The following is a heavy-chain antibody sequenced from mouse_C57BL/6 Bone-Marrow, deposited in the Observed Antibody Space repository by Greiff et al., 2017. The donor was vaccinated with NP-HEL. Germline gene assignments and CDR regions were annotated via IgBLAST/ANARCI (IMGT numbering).Heavy chain of an antibody. CDR2: IYPRSGNT. Sequence: QVQLKQSGAELARPGASVKLSCKASGYTFTSYGISWVKQRTGQGLEWIGEIYPRSGNTYYNEKFKGKATLTADKSSSTAYMELRSLTSEDSAVYFCARYRLYYDYDGRFYAMDYWGQGTSVTVSS. CDR3: ARYRLYYDYDGRFYAMDY. CDR1: GYTFTSYG. V-gene: IGHV1-81*01. D-gene: IGHD2-4*01. J-gene: IGHJ4*01.